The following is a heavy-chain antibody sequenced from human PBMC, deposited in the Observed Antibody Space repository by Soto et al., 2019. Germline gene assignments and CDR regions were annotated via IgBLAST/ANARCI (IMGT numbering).Heavy chain of an antibody. D-gene: IGHD3-3*02. V-gene: IGHV1-69*12. CDR3: ARDKDRAQLGGHYYYLLDV. CDR2: IMPMFRSP. J-gene: IGHJ6*02. Sequence: QVQLEQSGAEVKKPGSSVKVSCKASGGTFSTSAISWVRQAPGQGLEWMGGIMPMFRSPDYAQKFQGRVTITADESTSTAYMELSGLRSDDTAVYYCARDKDRAQLGGHYYYLLDVWGQGTTVTVPS. CDR1: GGTFSTSA.